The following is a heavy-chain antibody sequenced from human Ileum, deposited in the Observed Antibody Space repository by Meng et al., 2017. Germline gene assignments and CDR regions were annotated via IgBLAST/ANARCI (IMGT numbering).Heavy chain of an antibody. V-gene: IGHV4-61*08. CDR2: AANSFDPSP. J-gene: IGHJ4*02. CDR1: GGSVSSAAYQ. D-gene: IGHD7-27*01. CDR3: ARDYWGSLDY. Sequence: QVELLGSGPGMVRLSETPSLMCTGSGGSVSSAAYQWGWIRQPPGKGLEWIGYAANSFDPSPNYNPSLKSRVTISLDTPKNQFSLKLTSVTAADTAVYYCARDYWGSLDYWGQGILVTVSS.